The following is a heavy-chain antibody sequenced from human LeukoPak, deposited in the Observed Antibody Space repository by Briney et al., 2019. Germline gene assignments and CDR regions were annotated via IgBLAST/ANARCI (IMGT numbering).Heavy chain of an antibody. V-gene: IGHV4-59*01. CDR2: VYSTGGT. CDR3: ARVGLAARGTTYDY. J-gene: IGHJ4*02. Sequence: PSETLSLTCTVSGGSINTYYWSWIRQSPGKGLEWIGYVYSTGGTNYNPSLEGRVTISVDTSKKQFSLKLTSVTAADTAVYYCARVGLAARGTTYDYWGQGTLATVSS. CDR1: GGSINTYY. D-gene: IGHD6-13*01.